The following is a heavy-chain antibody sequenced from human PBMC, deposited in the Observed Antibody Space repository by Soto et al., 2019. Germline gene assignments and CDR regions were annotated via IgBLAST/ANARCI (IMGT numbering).Heavy chain of an antibody. D-gene: IGHD4-17*01. J-gene: IGHJ6*02. V-gene: IGHV3-64*01. CDR3: ARLHQYGDYAPYYYGMDV. CDR2: ISSNGGST. CDR1: GFTFSNYA. Sequence: PGGSLRLSCAVSGFTFSNYAMYWVRQAPGEGLEYVSGISSNGGSTYYANSVKGRFAISRDNSKNTLYLQMGSLTAEDRAVYYCARLHQYGDYAPYYYGMDVWGQGTLVTVSS.